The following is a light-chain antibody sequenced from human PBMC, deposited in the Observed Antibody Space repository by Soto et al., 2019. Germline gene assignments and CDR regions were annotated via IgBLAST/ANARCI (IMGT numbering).Light chain of an antibody. Sequence: EVVLTQSPATLSLSPGERVTLSCRASLSVSSYLAWYQQKPGQAPRLLIYDASNRATGIPARFSGSGSGTDFTLTISSLEPEDFAVYYCQQRYKWPLTFGGATKVEIK. V-gene: IGKV3-11*01. J-gene: IGKJ4*01. CDR3: QQRYKWPLT. CDR2: DAS. CDR1: LSVSSY.